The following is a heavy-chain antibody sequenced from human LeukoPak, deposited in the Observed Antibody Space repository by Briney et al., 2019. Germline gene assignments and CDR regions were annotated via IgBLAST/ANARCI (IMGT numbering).Heavy chain of an antibody. D-gene: IGHD4-23*01. CDR3: ARDVTYYGGEWFVT. Sequence: GGSLRLSCAASGFTFSSSAMNWVRQAPGKGLEWVSYISSGTSTIYYADSVKGRFTISRDNAKNSLYLQMNSLRAEDTAVYYRARDVTYYGGEWFVTWGQGNLVTVSS. J-gene: IGHJ5*02. CDR2: ISSGTSTI. CDR1: GFTFSSSA. V-gene: IGHV3-48*04.